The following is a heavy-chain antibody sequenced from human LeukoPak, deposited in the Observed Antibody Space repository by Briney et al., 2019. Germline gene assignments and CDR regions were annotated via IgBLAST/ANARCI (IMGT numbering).Heavy chain of an antibody. CDR3: ARAVGY. Sequence: GGSLRLSCAASGFPFSTYAMSWVRQAPGKGLEWVAVISYDGSNKYYADSVKGRFTISRDNSKNTLYLQMNSLRVEDTAVYYCARAVGYWGQGTLVTVSS. CDR1: GFPFSTYA. D-gene: IGHD2-15*01. J-gene: IGHJ4*02. V-gene: IGHV3-30*03. CDR2: ISYDGSNK.